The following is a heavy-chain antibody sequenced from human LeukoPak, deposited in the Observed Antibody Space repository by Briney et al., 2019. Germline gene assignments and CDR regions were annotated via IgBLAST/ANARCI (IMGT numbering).Heavy chain of an antibody. J-gene: IGHJ4*02. CDR2: ISGSGGST. Sequence: SGGSLRLSCAASGFTFSSYAMSWVRQAPGKGLEWVSSISGSGGSTYYADSVKGRFTISRDNSKNMLCLQMNSLRAEDTAVYYCAGGRRHLVHGPLDDWGQGTLVTVSS. V-gene: IGHV3-23*01. CDR1: GFTFSSYA. CDR3: AGGRRHLVHGPLDD. D-gene: IGHD6-13*01.